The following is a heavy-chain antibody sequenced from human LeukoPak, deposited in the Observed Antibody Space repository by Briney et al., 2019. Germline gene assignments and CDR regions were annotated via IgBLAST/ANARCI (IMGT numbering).Heavy chain of an antibody. CDR1: GFTFSSNG. CDR2: IWYDGSNK. J-gene: IGHJ6*02. V-gene: IGHV3-33*01. CDR3: ARPYYSNYYYYGMDV. Sequence: GGSLRLSCAASGFTFSSNGMHWVRQAPGKGLEWVGIIWYDGSNKYYADSVRGRFTISRDNSKNTLYLQMNSLRVEDTAVYYCARPYYSNYYYYGMDVWGQGTTVTVSS. D-gene: IGHD4-11*01.